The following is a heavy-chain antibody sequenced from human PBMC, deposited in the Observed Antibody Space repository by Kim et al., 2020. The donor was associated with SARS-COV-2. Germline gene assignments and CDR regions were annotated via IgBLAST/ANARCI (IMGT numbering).Heavy chain of an antibody. CDR2: INHSGST. D-gene: IGHD1-1*01. Sequence: SETLSLTCAVYGGSFSGYYWSWIRQPPGKGLEWIGEINHSGSTNYNPSLKSRVTISVDTSKNQFSLKLSSVTAADTAVYYCARTAQRLNPGTHWYFDLWGRGTLVTVSS. V-gene: IGHV4-34*01. J-gene: IGHJ2*01. CDR1: GGSFSGYY. CDR3: ARTAQRLNPGTHWYFDL.